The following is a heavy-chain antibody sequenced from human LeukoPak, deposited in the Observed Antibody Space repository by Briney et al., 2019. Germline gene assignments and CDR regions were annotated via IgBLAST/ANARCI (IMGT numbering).Heavy chain of an antibody. CDR1: GFTFSSYG. Sequence: PGGTLRLSCAASGFTFSSYGMSWVRQAPGKGLEWVSAISGSGGSTYYADSVKGRVTISRDNSKNTLYLQMNSLRAEDTAVYYCARFEPTFPRDRFDYWGQGTLVTVSS. V-gene: IGHV3-23*01. CDR2: ISGSGGST. J-gene: IGHJ4*02. D-gene: IGHD2/OR15-2a*01. CDR3: ARFEPTFPRDRFDY.